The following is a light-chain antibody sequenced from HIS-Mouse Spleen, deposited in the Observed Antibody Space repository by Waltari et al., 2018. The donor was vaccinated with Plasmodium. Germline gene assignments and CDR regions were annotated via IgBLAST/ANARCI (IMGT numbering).Light chain of an antibody. CDR3: YSTDSSGNHRV. J-gene: IGLJ3*02. V-gene: IGLV3-10*01. CDR2: EDS. CDR1: ALPKKY. Sequence: SYELTPPPSVPVSPGQTARRTCSGDALPKKYAYWYQQKSGQAHVLVIYEDSKRPSGIPERFSGSSSGTMATLTISGAQVEDEADYYCYSTDSSGNHRVFGGGTKLTVL.